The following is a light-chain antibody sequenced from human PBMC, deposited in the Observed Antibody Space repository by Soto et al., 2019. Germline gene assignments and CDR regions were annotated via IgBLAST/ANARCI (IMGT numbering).Light chain of an antibody. Sequence: EIVLTQSPATLSLSPGERATLSCRVGQSVGSSLACCQQKGGYAPRLLIYDASSRASGIAGWFSGSGSGTDFTLTINMEAPEDVAVYCCQQRSYLLTFGGGTKVDIK. CDR1: QSVGSS. V-gene: IGKV3-11*01. CDR3: QQRSYLLT. J-gene: IGKJ4*01. CDR2: DAS.